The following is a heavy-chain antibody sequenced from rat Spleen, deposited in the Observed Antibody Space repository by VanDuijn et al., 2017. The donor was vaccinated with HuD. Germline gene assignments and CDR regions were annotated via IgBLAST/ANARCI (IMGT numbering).Heavy chain of an antibody. J-gene: IGHJ4*01. CDR3: ARHHYDGYYHGPVLGVMDA. D-gene: IGHD1-12*03. CDR1: GFSFGDYA. V-gene: IGHV5-25*01. CDR2: ISSGGGGI. Sequence: EVQLVESGGGLVQPGRSLKLSCAASGFSFGDYAMAWVRQAPKKGLEWVASISSGGGGIYYLDSVKGRFTISRDNAKSTLYLQMDSLRSEDTASYYCARHHYDGYYHGPVLGVMDAWGQGDSVTVSS.